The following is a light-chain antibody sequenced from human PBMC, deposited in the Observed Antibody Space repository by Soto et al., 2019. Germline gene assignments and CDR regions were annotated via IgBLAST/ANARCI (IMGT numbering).Light chain of an antibody. Sequence: EILLTQSPDTLSLSPGERATLSCGASQTVTKYLAWYQQKPGQAPRLLIYDASNRATGVPARFIGSGSGTNFTLTISRLEPEDFAVYYCQQRSNWVTFGGGPRVDIK. CDR3: QQRSNWVT. CDR2: DAS. J-gene: IGKJ4*01. V-gene: IGKV3-11*01. CDR1: QTVTKY.